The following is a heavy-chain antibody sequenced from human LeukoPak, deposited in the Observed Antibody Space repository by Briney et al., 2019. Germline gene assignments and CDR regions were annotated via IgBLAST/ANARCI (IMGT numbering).Heavy chain of an antibody. CDR3: ARDHRDYGDNWFDP. V-gene: IGHV4-4*07. CDR2: IYTSGST. Sequence: SETLSFTCTVSGGSISSYYWSWIRQPAGKGLEWIGRIYTSGSTNYNPSLKSRVTMSVDTSKNQFSLKLSSVTAADTAVYYRARDHRDYGDNWFDPWGQGTLVTVSS. CDR1: GGSISSYY. D-gene: IGHD4-17*01. J-gene: IGHJ5*02.